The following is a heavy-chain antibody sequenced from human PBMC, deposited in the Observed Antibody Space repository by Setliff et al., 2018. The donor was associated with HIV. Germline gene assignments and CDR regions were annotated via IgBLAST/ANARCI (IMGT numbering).Heavy chain of an antibody. D-gene: IGHD6-19*01. Sequence: ASVKVSCKASGYTFSRYAMHWVRQAPGQRLEWMGWINAGNGNTKTARKFQGRVALTTDTSTSTAHMELRNLRSDDTAVYYCARDSGMAVVGTWRRLDPWGQGTLVTVSS. J-gene: IGHJ5*02. CDR3: ARDSGMAVVGTWRRLDP. CDR1: GYTFSRYA. V-gene: IGHV1-3*01. CDR2: INAGNGNT.